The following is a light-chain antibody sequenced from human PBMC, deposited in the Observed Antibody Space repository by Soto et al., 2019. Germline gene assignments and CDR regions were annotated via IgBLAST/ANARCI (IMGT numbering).Light chain of an antibody. CDR2: GAS. J-gene: IGKJ4*01. CDR1: QSVSSN. Sequence: EIVMTQSPATLSVSPGERATLSCRASQSVSSNLAWYQQKPGQAPRVLIYGASTRATGSPARFSGSGSGTAFTLTISSRQSEDFAVYYYQQYNNWPPPLTFGGGTKVEIK. CDR3: QQYNNWPPPLT. V-gene: IGKV3-15*01.